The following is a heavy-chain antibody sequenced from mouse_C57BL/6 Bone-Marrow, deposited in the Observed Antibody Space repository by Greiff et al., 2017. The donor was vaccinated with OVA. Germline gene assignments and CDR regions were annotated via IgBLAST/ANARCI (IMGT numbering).Heavy chain of an antibody. CDR1: GYTFTSYW. CDR2: IDPSASYT. D-gene: IGHD2-4*01. J-gene: IGHJ3*01. Sequence: VQLQQPGAELVMPGASVKLSCKASGYTFTSYWMHWVKQRPGQGLEWIGEIDPSASYTNYNQKFKGKSTLTVDKSSSTAYMQLSSLTSEDSAVYYGARWGYDYDGFAYWGQGTRVTVSA. V-gene: IGHV1-69*01. CDR3: ARWGYDYDGFAY.